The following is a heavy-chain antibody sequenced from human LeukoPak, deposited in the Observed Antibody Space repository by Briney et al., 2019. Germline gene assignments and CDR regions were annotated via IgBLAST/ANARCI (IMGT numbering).Heavy chain of an antibody. CDR3: VVLRYSHYGMDV. V-gene: IGHV1-2*02. J-gene: IGHJ6*02. CDR2: INPNSGGT. Sequence: ASVKVSCKASGYTFTGYYMHWVRQAPGQGLEWMGWINPNSGGTNYEQKFQGRVTMTRDTSISTAYMELSRLRSDDTAVYYCVVLRYSHYGMDVWGQGTTVTVSS. CDR1: GYTFTGYY. D-gene: IGHD3-9*01.